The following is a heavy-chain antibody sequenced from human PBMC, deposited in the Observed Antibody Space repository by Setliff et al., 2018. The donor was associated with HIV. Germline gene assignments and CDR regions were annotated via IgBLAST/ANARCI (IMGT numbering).Heavy chain of an antibody. CDR1: GYSFRNYG. D-gene: IGHD2-2*01. CDR2: INPYNAKT. V-gene: IGHV1-18*01. J-gene: IGHJ4*02. Sequence: GASVKVSCKASGYSFRNYGVTWVRQAPGQGLEWLGWINPYNAKTNYAQNLQDRVTMTTDTSTSTAYMELRSLTSDDTAVYYCARDSGALYCSSTSCYAYWGQGTVVTVSS. CDR3: ARDSGALYCSSTSCYAY.